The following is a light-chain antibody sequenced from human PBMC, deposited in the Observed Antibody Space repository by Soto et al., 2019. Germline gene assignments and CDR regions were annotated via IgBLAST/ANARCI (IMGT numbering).Light chain of an antibody. CDR2: DAS. CDR3: QQYNNWPLT. Sequence: IVMTQSPATLSVSPGERATLSCRASQSVGRSLAWYQQKPGQPPRLLIYDASTRATGIPARFSGSQSGTEFTLTISRLLSEDFAVYSCQQYNNWPLTFGGGTKVDIK. V-gene: IGKV3D-15*01. J-gene: IGKJ4*01. CDR1: QSVGRS.